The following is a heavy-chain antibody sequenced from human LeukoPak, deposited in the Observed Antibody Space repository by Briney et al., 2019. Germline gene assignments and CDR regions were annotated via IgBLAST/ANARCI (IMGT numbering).Heavy chain of an antibody. D-gene: IGHD5-12*01. J-gene: IGHJ4*02. CDR1: GYTFTSYD. CDR2: MNPNSGNT. Sequence: SVKVSCKASGYTFTSYDINWVRQATGQGLEWMGWMNPNSGNTGYAQKFQGRVTMTRNTSISTAYMELSSLRSEDTAVYYCARGRNIVATIIGYWGQGTLVTVSS. CDR3: ARGRNIVATIIGY. V-gene: IGHV1-8*01.